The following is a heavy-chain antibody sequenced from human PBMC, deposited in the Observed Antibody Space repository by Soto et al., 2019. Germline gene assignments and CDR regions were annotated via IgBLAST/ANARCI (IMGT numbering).Heavy chain of an antibody. V-gene: IGHV4-4*07. CDR2: IYTSGTT. CDR1: GGSISSHY. D-gene: IGHD5-18*01. CDR3: ARDRGQLWPVDY. Sequence: PSETLSLTCTVSGGSISSHYWTWIRQPAGKGLEWIGRIYTSGTTNYNPSLTSRVTMSVDTSKNQFSLNLTSVTAADTAVYYCARDRGQLWPVDYWGEGTLVTVSS. J-gene: IGHJ4*02.